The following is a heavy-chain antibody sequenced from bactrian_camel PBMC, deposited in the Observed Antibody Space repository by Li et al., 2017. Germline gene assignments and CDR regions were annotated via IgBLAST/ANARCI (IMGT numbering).Heavy chain of an antibody. CDR1: GFTFSNEF. V-gene: IGHV3S40*01. J-gene: IGHJ4*01. CDR2: IVSAGTRT. CDR3: ETRGK. Sequence: VQLVESGGGLVQPGESLRLSCVASGFTFSNEFMSWARQRPGKGLEWVATIVSAGTRTYYEDSVKGRFTISRDNAKNTLYLQLSRMKTEDTAMYYCETRGKRGQGTQVTVS.